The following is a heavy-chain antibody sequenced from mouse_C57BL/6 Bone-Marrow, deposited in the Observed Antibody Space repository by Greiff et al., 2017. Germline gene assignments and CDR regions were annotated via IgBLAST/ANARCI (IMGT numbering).Heavy chain of an antibody. D-gene: IGHD1-1*01. CDR1: GFNIKDDY. CDR2: IDPSDSYT. V-gene: IGHV1-69*01. CDR3: ARERGFITTVVVPFDY. Sequence: VQLQQSGAELVRPGASVKLSCTASGFNIKDDYMHWVKQRPGQGLEWIGEIDPSDSYTNYNQKFKGKSTLTVDKSSSTAYMQLSSLTSEDSAVYYCARERGFITTVVVPFDYWGQGTTLTVSS. J-gene: IGHJ2*01.